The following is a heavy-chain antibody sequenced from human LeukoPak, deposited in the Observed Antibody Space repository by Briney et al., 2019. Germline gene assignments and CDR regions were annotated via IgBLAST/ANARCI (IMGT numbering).Heavy chain of an antibody. CDR3: VRSSGWPDY. V-gene: IGHV3-74*01. D-gene: IGHD6-19*01. CDR1: GFNLSNSW. CDR2: IRSDGSTT. Sequence: HPGGSLRLSCEASGFNLSNSWMHWVRQAPGKGLVWASHIRSDGSTTVYADSVKGRFIISRDSAKNTLYLQMNSLSADDTAVYYCVRSSGWPDYWGQGTLVTVSS. J-gene: IGHJ4*02.